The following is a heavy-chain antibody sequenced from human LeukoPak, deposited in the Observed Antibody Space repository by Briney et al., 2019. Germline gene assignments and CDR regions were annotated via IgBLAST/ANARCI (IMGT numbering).Heavy chain of an antibody. V-gene: IGHV1-2*02. CDR2: INPNSGGT. Sequence: ASVKVSCKASGYTFTGYYMHWVRQAPGQGLEWMGWINPNSGGTNYAQKFQGRVTMTRDTSNNTSYMELTRLTSDDTAVYFCAREFRTTTWSYDAFDLWGQGTMVTVSS. D-gene: IGHD1/OR15-1a*01. CDR3: AREFRTTTWSYDAFDL. J-gene: IGHJ3*01. CDR1: GYTFTGYY.